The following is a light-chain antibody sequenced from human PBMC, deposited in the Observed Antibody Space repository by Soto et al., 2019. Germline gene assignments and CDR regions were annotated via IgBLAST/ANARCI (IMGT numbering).Light chain of an antibody. CDR3: QQFNNWPVT. Sequence: ETVMTQSPATLSVSPGERATLSCRASHDIDNNLAWYQHKPGQAPRLLIHHTSTRAPGFPARFSGSGSGTDFTLTISNVQSEDFAVYYCQQFNNWPVTFGGGTKVEIK. CDR2: HTS. J-gene: IGKJ4*01. CDR1: HDIDNN. V-gene: IGKV3-15*01.